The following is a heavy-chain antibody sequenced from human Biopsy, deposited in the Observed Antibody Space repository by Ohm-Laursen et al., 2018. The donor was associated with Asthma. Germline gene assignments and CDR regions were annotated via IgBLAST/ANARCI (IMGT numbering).Heavy chain of an antibody. CDR1: GFTVSRDH. D-gene: IGHD4-17*01. V-gene: IGHV3-53*01. J-gene: IGHJ6*02. CDR3: TRTTTVTTTYAMDV. Sequence: SLRLSCAASGFTVSRDHMFWVRQAPGKGLEWVSVIYNDGRAYYADSVKGRFTVSRDNSKNTLFLQMNSLRAEDTAVYYCTRTTTVTTTYAMDVWSRGTTATVSS. CDR2: IYNDGRA.